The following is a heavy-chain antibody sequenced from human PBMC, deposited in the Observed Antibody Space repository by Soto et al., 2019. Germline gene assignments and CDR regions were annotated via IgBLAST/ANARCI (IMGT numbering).Heavy chain of an antibody. V-gene: IGHV3-30*18. CDR1: GFTLSSYG. D-gene: IGHD2-15*01. Sequence: GGSLTLSCAASGFTLSSYGMQWVRQAQGKGLEWVAVISYDGSNKYYADSVKGRFTISRDNSKNTLYLQMNSLRAEDTAVYYCAKDRSLGYCSGGSCYSALDYWGQGTLVTVSS. CDR2: ISYDGSNK. CDR3: AKDRSLGYCSGGSCYSALDY. J-gene: IGHJ4*02.